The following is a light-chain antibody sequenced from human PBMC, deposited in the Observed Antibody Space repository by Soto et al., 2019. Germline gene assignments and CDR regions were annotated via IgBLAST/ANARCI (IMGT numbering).Light chain of an antibody. Sequence: DIQMTQSPSSLSASVGDRVTITCRASQSIRSYLNWYQQKPGKAPKLLIYTASSLPSGVPSRFSGSGSGTDFTLTISSLHPEDFGTYYCQQSYSTARFGQGTKVEVK. V-gene: IGKV1-39*01. CDR1: QSIRSY. J-gene: IGKJ1*01. CDR2: TAS. CDR3: QQSYSTAR.